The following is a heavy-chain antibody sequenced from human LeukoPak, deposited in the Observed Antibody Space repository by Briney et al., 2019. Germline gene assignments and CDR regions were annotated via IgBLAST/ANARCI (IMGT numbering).Heavy chain of an antibody. D-gene: IGHD7-27*01. CDR3: ATGGANTGDYSPFDY. Sequence: SETLSLTCTVSGGSISSYYWTWIRRPPGKGLEWIGYIFYNGNTNYNPSLKSRVTISLDTSKNQFFLRLTSVTAADTAVYYCATGGANTGDYSPFDYWGQGTLVTVPS. J-gene: IGHJ4*02. V-gene: IGHV4-59*01. CDR1: GGSISSYY. CDR2: IFYNGNT.